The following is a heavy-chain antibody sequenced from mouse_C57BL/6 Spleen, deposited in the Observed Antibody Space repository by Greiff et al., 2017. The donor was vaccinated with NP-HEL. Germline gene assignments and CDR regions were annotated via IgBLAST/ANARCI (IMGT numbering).Heavy chain of an antibody. CDR2: IAPSDSYT. CDR3: AKTGTDFYYFDY. Sequence: QVQLQQPGAELVMPGASVKLSCKASGYTFTSYWMHWVKQRPGQGLEWIGKIAPSDSYTNYNQKFKGKSTLTVDKSSSTAYMQLSSLTSDDSSVYYCAKTGTDFYYFDYWGQGTTLTVSS. D-gene: IGHD4-1*01. J-gene: IGHJ2*01. V-gene: IGHV1-69*01. CDR1: GYTFTSYW.